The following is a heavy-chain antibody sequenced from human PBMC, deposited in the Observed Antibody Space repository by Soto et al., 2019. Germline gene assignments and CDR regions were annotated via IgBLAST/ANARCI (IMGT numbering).Heavy chain of an antibody. CDR1: GFTFSNYA. Sequence: PGGSLRLSCAASGFTFSNYAMNWVRQAPGKGLEWVSSISGSGGSTFYADSVKGRFTISRDNSKNTLYLQMNSLRAEDTAVYYCAKDSLDTTMVDLKLDDYFDYWGQGTLVTVSS. V-gene: IGHV3-23*01. J-gene: IGHJ4*02. D-gene: IGHD5-18*01. CDR2: ISGSGGST. CDR3: AKDSLDTTMVDLKLDDYFDY.